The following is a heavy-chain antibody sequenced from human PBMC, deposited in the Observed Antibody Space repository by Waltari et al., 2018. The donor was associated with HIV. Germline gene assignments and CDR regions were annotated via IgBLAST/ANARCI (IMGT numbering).Heavy chain of an antibody. CDR3: ARGDGYKYGAY. J-gene: IGHJ4*02. CDR2: INTDGSRT. D-gene: IGHD5-12*01. V-gene: IGHV3-74*01. CDR1: GFTFSRYW. Sequence: EVQLVESGGGLVQPGGSLRLSCAASGFTFSRYWMYWVRQAPGKGLVWVTRINTDGSRTKDADSVKGRFTSARDNAKNTLDLQMNSLRAEDTAVYYCARGDGYKYGAYWGQGTLVTVSS.